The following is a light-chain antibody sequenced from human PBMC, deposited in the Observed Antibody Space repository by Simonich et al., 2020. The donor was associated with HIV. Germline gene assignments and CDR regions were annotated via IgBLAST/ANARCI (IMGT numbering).Light chain of an antibody. V-gene: IGKV4-1*01. Sequence: DIVMTQSPDSLVVSLGERATINCKSSQSVLYSSNNKNYLAWYQQKPGQPPKLLIYWASTRESGVPDRFSGRGSGTDFTLTISSLQAEDVAVYYCQQYYDSPYTFGQGTKLEIK. CDR2: WAS. CDR1: QSVLYSSNNKNY. J-gene: IGKJ2*01. CDR3: QQYYDSPYT.